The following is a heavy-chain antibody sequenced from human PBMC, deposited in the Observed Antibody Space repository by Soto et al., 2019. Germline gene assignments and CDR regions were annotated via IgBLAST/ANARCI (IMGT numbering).Heavy chain of an antibody. CDR3: ARGKWELLNYYFDY. CDR2: IYHSGST. J-gene: IGHJ4*02. D-gene: IGHD1-26*01. Sequence: PSETLSLTCAVSGYSISSGYYWGWIRQPPGKGLEWIGSIYHSGSTYYNPSLKSRVTISVDTSKNQFSRKLSSVTAADTAVYYCARGKWELLNYYFDYWGQGTLVTVSS. CDR1: GYSISSGYY. V-gene: IGHV4-38-2*01.